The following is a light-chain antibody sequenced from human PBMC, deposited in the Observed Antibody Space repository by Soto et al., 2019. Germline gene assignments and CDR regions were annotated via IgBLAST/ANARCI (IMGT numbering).Light chain of an antibody. J-gene: IGKJ4*01. V-gene: IGKV3-15*01. CDR2: GAT. Sequence: EIVMTQSPATLSVSPGERVTLSCRASQSVSNNLAWYQQKPGQAPRLLIYGATATATGIPARFSGSGSGTEFTLTISRLQSEDFAVYYCQQHNDWPLTFGGGTKVEIK. CDR3: QQHNDWPLT. CDR1: QSVSNN.